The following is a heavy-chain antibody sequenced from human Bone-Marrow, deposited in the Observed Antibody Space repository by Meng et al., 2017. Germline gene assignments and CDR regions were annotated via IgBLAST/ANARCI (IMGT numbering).Heavy chain of an antibody. D-gene: IGHD1-26*01. CDR3: TRERWALLSGAFDY. V-gene: IGHV3-49*03. CDR1: GFTFGDYA. Sequence: GESLKISCTASGFTFGDYAMSWFRQAPGKGLEWVGFIRSNAYGGTTEYAVSVKGRFTISRDDSKVIAYLQMNSLKNEETAVYYCTRERWALLSGAFDYWGQGTVVTVSS. CDR2: IRSNAYGGTT. J-gene: IGHJ4*02.